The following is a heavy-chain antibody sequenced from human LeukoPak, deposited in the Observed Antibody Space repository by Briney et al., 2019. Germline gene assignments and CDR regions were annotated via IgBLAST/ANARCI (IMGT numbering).Heavy chain of an antibody. CDR1: GYTFTSYA. J-gene: IGHJ3*02. CDR3: ARRAGSYFADAFDI. CDR2: INAGNGNT. Sequence: AASVKVSCKASGYTFTSYAMHWVRQAPGQRLEWMGWINAGNGNTKYSQKFQGRVTITRDTSASTAYMELSSLRSEDTAVYYCARRAGSYFADAFDIWGQGTMVTVSS. V-gene: IGHV1-3*01. D-gene: IGHD1-26*01.